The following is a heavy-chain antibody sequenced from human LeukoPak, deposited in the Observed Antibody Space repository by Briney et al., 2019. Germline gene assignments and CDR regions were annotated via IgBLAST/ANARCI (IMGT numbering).Heavy chain of an antibody. V-gene: IGHV4-59*01. J-gene: IGHJ5*02. D-gene: IGHD1-1*01. CDR2: IYYSGST. CDR3: ARARRWNATVEGWWFDP. Sequence: SETLSLTCTVSGGSISNYYWSWIRQSPVKGLEWIGFIYYSGSTNYNPSLKSRVTISVDTSKNQFSLKLSSVTAADTAVYYCARARRWNATVEGWWFDPWGQGTLVTVSS. CDR1: GGSISNYY.